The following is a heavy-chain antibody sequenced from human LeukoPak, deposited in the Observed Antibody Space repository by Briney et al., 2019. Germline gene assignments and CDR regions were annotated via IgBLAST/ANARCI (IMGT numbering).Heavy chain of an antibody. Sequence: SGGSLRLSCSASGFTFSSYAMHWVRQAPGKGLEYVSAISSNGGSTYYADSMKGRFTISRDNSKNTLYLQMSSLRAEDTAVYYCVKSLWFGEFPLDYWGQGTLVTVSS. D-gene: IGHD3-10*01. CDR1: GFTFSSYA. V-gene: IGHV3-64D*06. CDR2: ISSNGGST. CDR3: VKSLWFGEFPLDY. J-gene: IGHJ4*02.